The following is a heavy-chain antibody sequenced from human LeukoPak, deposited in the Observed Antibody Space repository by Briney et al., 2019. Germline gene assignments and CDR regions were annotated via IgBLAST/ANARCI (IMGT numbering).Heavy chain of an antibody. CDR2: ISYDGSNK. CDR1: GYTFTGYY. D-gene: IGHD2-2*01. V-gene: IGHV3-30*04. Sequence: SCKASGYTFTGYYMHWVRQAPGKGLEWVAVISYDGSNKYYADSVKGRFTISRDNAKNSLYLQMNSLRAEDTAVYYCARDRSSCSSTSCWGQGTLVTVSS. CDR3: ARDRSSCSSTSC. J-gene: IGHJ4*02.